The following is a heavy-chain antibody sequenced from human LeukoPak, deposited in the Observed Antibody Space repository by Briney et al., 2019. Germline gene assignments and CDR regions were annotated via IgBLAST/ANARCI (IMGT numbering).Heavy chain of an antibody. V-gene: IGHV1-2*02. CDR2: INPNSGDT. CDR1: GSTFTDYY. J-gene: IGHJ6*03. CDR3: ARDWGYGYEYYMDV. Sequence: ASVKVSCKASGSTFTDYYMHWVRHAPGQGLEWMGWINPNSGDTNYAQKFQGRVTMTRDTSISTAYMELSRLRSDDTAVYYCARDWGYGYEYYMDVWGKGTTVTVSS. D-gene: IGHD5-18*01.